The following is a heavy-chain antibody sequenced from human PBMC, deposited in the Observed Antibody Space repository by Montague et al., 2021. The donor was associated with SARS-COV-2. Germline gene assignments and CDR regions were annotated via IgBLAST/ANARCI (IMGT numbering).Heavy chain of an antibody. CDR3: ATYWQGGSGRGS. D-gene: IGHD3-10*01. V-gene: IGHV4-61*01. Sequence: SETLSLTCTVFGVPVSNRYTHWSWIRQSPGKGLEWIGHIDYGGSPNYSPSLHSRVTISLDTSKNQLSLRLNSATAADTAVYYCATYWQGGSGRGSWGQGTLVTVSS. CDR2: IDYGGSP. CDR1: GVPVSNRYTH. J-gene: IGHJ5*02.